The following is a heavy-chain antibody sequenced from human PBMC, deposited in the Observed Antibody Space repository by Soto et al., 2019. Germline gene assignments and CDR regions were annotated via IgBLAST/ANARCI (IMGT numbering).Heavy chain of an antibody. CDR1: GYTFTSYA. Sequence: QVQLVQSGAEVKKPGSSVKVSCKASGYTFTSYAISWVRQAPGQGLEWMGWISAYNGNTNYAQKLRGRVTMTTDTSTCTAYRVLRCLRSDDTTVYYCARGLPPVDSRGHGTLVNVSS. CDR2: ISAYNGNT. CDR3: ARGLPPVDS. J-gene: IGHJ5*01. V-gene: IGHV1-18*01.